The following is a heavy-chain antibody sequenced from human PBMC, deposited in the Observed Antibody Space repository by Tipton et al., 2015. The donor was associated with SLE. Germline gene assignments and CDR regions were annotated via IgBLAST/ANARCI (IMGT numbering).Heavy chain of an antibody. CDR2: ISYSGST. V-gene: IGHV4-39*07. CDR1: GDSISSSGYY. D-gene: IGHD1-26*01. J-gene: IGHJ3*01. Sequence: TLSLTCTVSGDSISSSGYYWAWIRQPPGKGLEWIGSISYSGSTYYNPSLKSRVTISVDTSKNQFSLRLSSVTAADTAVYYCARGAPGTLRAFDFWVQGTVVTVSS. CDR3: ARGAPGTLRAFDF.